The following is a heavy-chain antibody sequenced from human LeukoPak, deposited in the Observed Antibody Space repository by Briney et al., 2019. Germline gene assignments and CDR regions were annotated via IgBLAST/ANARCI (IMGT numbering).Heavy chain of an antibody. CDR1: GYTFTGYY. Sequence: VASVKVSCKASGYTFTGYYMHRVRQAPGQGLEWMGRIIPILGIANYAQKFQGRVTITADKSTSTAYMELSSLRSEDTAVYYCARERRLPDGIQLWLDYWGQGTLVTVSS. D-gene: IGHD5-18*01. CDR3: ARERRLPDGIQLWLDY. CDR2: IIPILGIA. J-gene: IGHJ4*02. V-gene: IGHV1-69*04.